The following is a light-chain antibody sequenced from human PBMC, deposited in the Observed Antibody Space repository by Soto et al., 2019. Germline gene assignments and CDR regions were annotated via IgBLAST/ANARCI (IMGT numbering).Light chain of an antibody. CDR2: GAS. V-gene: IGKV3-20*01. CDR1: QSISSSS. CDR3: QQYGSSSLT. Sequence: EIVLTQSPGTLSLSPGERATLSCRASQSISSSSLAWYQQKPGQAPRLVIYGASNRATGIPDRFSGSGSGTDFTLTISRLEPEDFAVYYCQQYGSSSLTFGGVTKVEIK. J-gene: IGKJ4*01.